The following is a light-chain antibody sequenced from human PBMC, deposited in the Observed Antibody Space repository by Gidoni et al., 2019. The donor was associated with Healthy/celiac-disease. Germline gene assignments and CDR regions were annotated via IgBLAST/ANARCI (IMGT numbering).Light chain of an antibody. V-gene: IGLV2-8*01. CDR2: EVS. CDR1: SSDVGVYTY. J-gene: IGLJ2*01. CDR3: SSYAGSNNYVV. Sequence: QSALTQPPSASGSPGQSVTISCPGTSSDVGVYTYVSLYPQHPGKAPKLMIYEVSKRPSGVPDRFSGSKSGNTASLTVSGLQAEDEADYYCSSYAGSNNYVVFGGGTKLTVL.